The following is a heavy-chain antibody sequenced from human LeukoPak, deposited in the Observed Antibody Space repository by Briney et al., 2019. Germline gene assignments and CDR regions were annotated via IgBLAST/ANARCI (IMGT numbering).Heavy chain of an antibody. V-gene: IGHV4-30-2*01. J-gene: IGHJ4*02. D-gene: IGHD3-3*01. CDR3: ATGPDYTRGRLVFDS. CDR2: IYHSGGT. Sequence: SQTLSLTCAVSGGSISSSDYSWSWIRQPPGKGLEWIGYIYHSGGTDYNTSLKSRVTISVDRSNNQFSLKVRSVTAADTAVYYCATGPDYTRGRLVFDSWGPGTLVTVSS. CDR1: GGSISSSDYS.